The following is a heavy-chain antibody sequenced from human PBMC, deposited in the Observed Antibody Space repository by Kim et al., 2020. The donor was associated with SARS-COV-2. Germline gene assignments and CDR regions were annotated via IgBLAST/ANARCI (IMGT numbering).Heavy chain of an antibody. D-gene: IGHD6-13*01. J-gene: IGHJ3*02. V-gene: IGHV3-13*01. CDR3: ARGYSSSWYWAFDI. Sequence: PGAVMGRFTISRENAKNSLYLQMNSLGAGDTAVYYCARGYSSSWYWAFDIWGQGTMVTVSS.